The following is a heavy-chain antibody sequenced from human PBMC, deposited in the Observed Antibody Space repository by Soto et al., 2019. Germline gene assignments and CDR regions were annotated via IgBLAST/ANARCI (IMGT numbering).Heavy chain of an antibody. J-gene: IGHJ4*02. CDR2: ISGSGRIT. D-gene: IGHD3-22*01. V-gene: IGHV3-23*01. CDR1: GFTFSSYV. CDR3: AKGVAYYDSSGTGMYFDY. Sequence: EVQLLESGGGLVQPGGSLRLSCAASGFTFSSYVMSWVRQAPGKGLEWVSAISGSGRITYYADSVKGRFTISRDNSKNTLYLQMNSLRAEDTAVYYCAKGVAYYDSSGTGMYFDYWGQGTLVTVSS.